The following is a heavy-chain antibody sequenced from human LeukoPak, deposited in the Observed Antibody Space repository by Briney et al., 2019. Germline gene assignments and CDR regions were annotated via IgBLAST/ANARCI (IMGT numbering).Heavy chain of an antibody. CDR2: IIPIFGTA. V-gene: IGHV1-69*06. D-gene: IGHD2-2*01. CDR3: APTLGYCSSTSCWVSDY. CDR1: GGTFSSYA. J-gene: IGHJ4*02. Sequence: SVKVSCKASGGTFSSYAISWVRQAPGQGLEWMGGIIPIFGTANYAQKFQGRVTITADKSTSTAYMELSSLRSEDTAVYYCAPTLGYCSSTSCWVSDYWGQGTLVTVSS.